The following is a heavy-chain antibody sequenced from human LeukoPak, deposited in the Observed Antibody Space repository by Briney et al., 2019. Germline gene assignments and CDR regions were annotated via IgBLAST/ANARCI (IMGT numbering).Heavy chain of an antibody. V-gene: IGHV1-69*04. CDR1: GGNFSSYA. CDR2: IIPILGIA. Sequence: GASVKVSCKASGGNFSSYAISWVRQAPGQGLEWMGRIIPILGIANYAQKFQGRVTITADKSTSTAYMELSSLRSEDTAVYYCARLGYCSSTSCYRAAFDIWGQGTMVTVSS. D-gene: IGHD2-2*01. J-gene: IGHJ3*02. CDR3: ARLGYCSSTSCYRAAFDI.